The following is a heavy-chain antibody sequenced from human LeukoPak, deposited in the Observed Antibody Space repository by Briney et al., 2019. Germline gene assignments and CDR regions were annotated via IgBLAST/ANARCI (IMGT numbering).Heavy chain of an antibody. D-gene: IGHD1-26*01. V-gene: IGHV3-30-3*01. CDR2: ISYDGSNK. Sequence: PGGSLRLSCAASGFTFSSYAMHWVRQAPGKGLEWVAVISYDGSNKYYADSVKGRFTISRDNSKNTLYLQMNSLRAEDTAVYYCARGDFESGTYNDAFDIWGQGTMVTVS. CDR3: ARGDFESGTYNDAFDI. CDR1: GFTFSSYA. J-gene: IGHJ3*02.